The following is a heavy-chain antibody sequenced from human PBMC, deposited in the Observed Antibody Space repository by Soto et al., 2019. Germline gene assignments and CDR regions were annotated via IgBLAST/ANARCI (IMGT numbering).Heavy chain of an antibody. V-gene: IGHV3-30-3*01. CDR3: ARDIAAAGTEEVDY. CDR2: ISYDGSNK. D-gene: IGHD6-13*01. CDR1: GFTFSSYA. Sequence: QVQLVESGGGVVQPGRSLRLSCAASGFTFSSYAMHWVRQAPGKGLEWVAVISYDGSNKYYADSVKGRFTISRDNSKNTLYLQMNSLGAEDTAGYYCARDIAAAGTEEVDYWGQGTLVTVSS. J-gene: IGHJ4*02.